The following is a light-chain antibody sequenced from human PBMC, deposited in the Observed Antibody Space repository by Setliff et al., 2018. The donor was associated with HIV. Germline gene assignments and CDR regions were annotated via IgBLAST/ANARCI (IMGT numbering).Light chain of an antibody. V-gene: IGLV2-14*03. CDR1: SRDVGGYNY. J-gene: IGLJ1*01. Sequence: QSVLTQAASVSGSPGQSITMSCTGTSRDVGGYNYVSWYQQHPGKAPKFMIYDVSNRPSGVSNRFSGSKSGNTASLTISGLQAEDEADYYCSSYTSSSTFYVFGTGTKVTVL. CDR2: DVS. CDR3: SSYTSSSTFYV.